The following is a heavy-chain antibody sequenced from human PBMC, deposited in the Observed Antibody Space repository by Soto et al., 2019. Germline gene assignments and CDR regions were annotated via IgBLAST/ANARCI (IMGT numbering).Heavy chain of an antibody. V-gene: IGHV3-30*18. J-gene: IGHJ4*02. CDR1: GFTFSSYG. D-gene: IGHD3-16*01. Sequence: QVQLVESGGGVVQPGRSLRLSCAASGFTFSSYGMHWVRQAPGKGPDWVAVISYDGNNTYYADSVKGRFTISRDNSKNTRYLQMNSLRTEDTAVYYCAKGGMKTIMYYFDYWCQGTLVTVSS. CDR3: AKGGMKTIMYYFDY. CDR2: ISYDGNNT.